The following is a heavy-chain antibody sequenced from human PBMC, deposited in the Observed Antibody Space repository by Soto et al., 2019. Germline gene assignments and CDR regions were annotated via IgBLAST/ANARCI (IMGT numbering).Heavy chain of an antibody. D-gene: IGHD5-12*01. J-gene: IGHJ3*02. Sequence: QVQLVESGGGVVQPGRSLRLSCAASGFTFSSYGMHWVRQAPGKGLEWVAVISYDGSNKYYADSVKGRFTISRDNSKNTRYLQMNSLRAEDTAVYYCANRRDGYNSGADAFDIWGQGTMVTVSS. CDR2: ISYDGSNK. V-gene: IGHV3-30*18. CDR3: ANRRDGYNSGADAFDI. CDR1: GFTFSSYG.